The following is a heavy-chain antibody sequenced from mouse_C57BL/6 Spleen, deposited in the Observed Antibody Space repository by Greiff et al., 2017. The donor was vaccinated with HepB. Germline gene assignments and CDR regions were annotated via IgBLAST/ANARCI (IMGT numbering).Heavy chain of an antibody. CDR2: INYDGSST. CDR3: AREWDGYYRYFDV. Sequence: EVQLVESEGGLVQPGSSMKLSCTASGFTFSDYYMAWVRQVPEKGLEWVANINYDGSSTYYLDSLKSRFIISRDNAKNILYLQMSSLKSEDTATYYCAREWDGYYRYFDVWGTGTTVTVSS. CDR1: GFTFSDYY. D-gene: IGHD2-3*01. J-gene: IGHJ1*03. V-gene: IGHV5-16*01.